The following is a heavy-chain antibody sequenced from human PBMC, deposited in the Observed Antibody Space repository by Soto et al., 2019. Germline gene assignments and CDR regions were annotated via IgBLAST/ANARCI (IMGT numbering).Heavy chain of an antibody. D-gene: IGHD3-10*01. V-gene: IGHV3-48*01. Sequence: GGSLRLSCVASGFSFSIYSMNWVRQAPGKGLEWVSYMTGDSRTIHYSDSVKGRFTISRDNAKNSVFLQMNSLRAEDTAVYYCTRGVSYGFDFWGHGTMVTVSS. CDR1: GFSFSIYS. CDR3: TRGVSYGFDF. J-gene: IGHJ3*01. CDR2: MTGDSRTI.